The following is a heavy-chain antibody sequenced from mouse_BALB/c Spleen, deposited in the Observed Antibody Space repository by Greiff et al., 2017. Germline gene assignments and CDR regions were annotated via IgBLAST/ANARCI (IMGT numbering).Heavy chain of an antibody. D-gene: IGHD2-3*01. J-gene: IGHJ3*01. CDR2: INPSTGYT. V-gene: IGHV1-7*01. CDR1: GYTFTSYW. Sequence: QVQLQQSGAELAKPGASVKMSCKASGYTFTSYWMHWVKQRPGQGLEWIGYINPSTGYTEYNQKFKDKATLTADKSSSTAYMQLSGLTSEDSAVYYCARLDGYYPPAYWGQGTLVTVSA. CDR3: ARLDGYYPPAY.